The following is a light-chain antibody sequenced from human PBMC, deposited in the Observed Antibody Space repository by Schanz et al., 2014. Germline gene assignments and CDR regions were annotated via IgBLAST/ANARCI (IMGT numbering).Light chain of an antibody. V-gene: IGLV2-14*03. CDR2: DVS. CDR1: SSDVGGYNY. J-gene: IGLJ3*02. CDR3: SAYTSSNTWV. Sequence: QSALTQPPSASGAPGQSVTISCTGTSSDVGGYNYVSWYQQHPGKAPKLMIYDVSNRPSGVSHRFSGSKSGNTASLTISELQAEDEADYYCSAYTSSNTWVFGGGTKLTVL.